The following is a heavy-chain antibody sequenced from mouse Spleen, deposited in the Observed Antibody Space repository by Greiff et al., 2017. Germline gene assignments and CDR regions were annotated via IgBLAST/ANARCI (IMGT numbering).Heavy chain of an antibody. J-gene: IGHJ4*01. CDR2: INPYNGGT. CDR3: ARDSNWDAMDY. V-gene: IGHV1-19*01. D-gene: IGHD4-1*01. CDR1: GYTFTDYY. Sequence: VQLQQSGPVLVKPGASVKMSCKASGYTFTDYYMNWVKQSHGKSLEWIGVINPYNGGTSYNQKFKGKATLTVDKSSSTAYMELNSLTSEDSAVYYCARDSNWDAMDYWGQGTSVTVSS.